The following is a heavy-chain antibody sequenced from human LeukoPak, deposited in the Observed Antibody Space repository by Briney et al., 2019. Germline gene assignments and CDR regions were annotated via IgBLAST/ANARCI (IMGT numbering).Heavy chain of an antibody. Sequence: QAGGSLRLSCTVSGFTVSSNSMSWVRQAPRKGLERVSFIYSDNTHYSDSVKGRFTISRDNSKNTLYLQMNSLRAEDTAVYYCARRAGAYSHPYDYWGQGTLVTVSS. CDR1: GFTVSSNS. V-gene: IGHV3-53*01. J-gene: IGHJ4*02. CDR3: ARRAGAYSHPYDY. D-gene: IGHD4/OR15-4a*01. CDR2: IYSDNT.